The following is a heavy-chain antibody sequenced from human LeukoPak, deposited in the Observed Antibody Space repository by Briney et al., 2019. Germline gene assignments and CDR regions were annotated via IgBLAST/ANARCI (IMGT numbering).Heavy chain of an antibody. CDR3: ARERIIAVAGSYYYGMDV. J-gene: IGHJ6*02. D-gene: IGHD6-19*01. V-gene: IGHV1-2*04. CDR1: GYTFTSYA. Sequence: PGASVKVSCKASGYTFTSYAMNWVRQAPGQGLEWMGWINPNSGGTNYAQKFQGWVTMTRDTSISTAYMELSRLRSDDTAVYYCARERIIAVAGSYYYGMDVWGQGTTVTVSS. CDR2: INPNSGGT.